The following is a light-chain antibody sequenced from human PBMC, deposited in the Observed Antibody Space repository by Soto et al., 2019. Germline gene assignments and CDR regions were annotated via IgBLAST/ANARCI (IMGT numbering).Light chain of an antibody. V-gene: IGKV3-20*01. Sequence: EIVLTQSPDTLSLSPGGRATLSCRASQTVTNNHLAWYQQKPGQAPRLLIYNVSRRATGIPDRFSGSGSGTDFTLTISRLEPEDFAVYYCQQYGTSPPWTFGLGTRVEVK. CDR2: NVS. J-gene: IGKJ1*01. CDR3: QQYGTSPPWT. CDR1: QTVTNNH.